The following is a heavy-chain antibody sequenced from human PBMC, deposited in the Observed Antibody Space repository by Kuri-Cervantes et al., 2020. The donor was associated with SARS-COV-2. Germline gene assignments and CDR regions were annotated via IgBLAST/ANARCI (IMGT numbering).Heavy chain of an antibody. D-gene: IGHD2-2*01. CDR2: IHYSGNT. CDR1: SGSVSGGSYY. Sequence: SETLSLTCTVSSGSVSGGSYYWSWIRQPPGKGLEWIGYIHYSGNTKYNPSLESRVTISVDTSKSHFTLEVNSVTAGDTAVYYCAGVGVVPAVMARRTYYYYYMDVWGKGTTVTVSS. CDR3: AGVGVVPAVMARRTYYYYYMDV. J-gene: IGHJ6*03. V-gene: IGHV4-61*03.